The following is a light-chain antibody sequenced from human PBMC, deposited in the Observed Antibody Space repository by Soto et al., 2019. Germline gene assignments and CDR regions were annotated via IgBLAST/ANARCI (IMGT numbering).Light chain of an antibody. CDR1: QSISKW. CDR3: QQYSVYWT. V-gene: IGKV1-5*01. Sequence: DIQMTQSPSTVPASVGDRVTITCRASQSISKWLAWYQQKPGTAPKLLIYHASNLQSGVPSRFSGSGSGTEFPLPISSLQPDDFATYYCQQYSVYWTFGQGTKVDIK. J-gene: IGKJ1*01. CDR2: HAS.